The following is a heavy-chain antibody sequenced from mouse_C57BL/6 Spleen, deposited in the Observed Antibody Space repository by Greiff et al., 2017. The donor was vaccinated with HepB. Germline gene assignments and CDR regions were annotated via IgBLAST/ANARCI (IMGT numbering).Heavy chain of an antibody. J-gene: IGHJ4*01. CDR2: IYPRDGST. Sequence: VQLQESDAELVKPGASVKISCKVSGYTFTDHTIHWMKQRPEQGLEWIGYIYPRDGSTKYNEKFKGKATLTADKSSSTAYMQLNSLTSEDSAVYFCASHYYGSSYYAMDYWGQGTSVTVSS. CDR3: ASHYYGSSYYAMDY. CDR1: GYTFTDHT. D-gene: IGHD1-1*01. V-gene: IGHV1-78*01.